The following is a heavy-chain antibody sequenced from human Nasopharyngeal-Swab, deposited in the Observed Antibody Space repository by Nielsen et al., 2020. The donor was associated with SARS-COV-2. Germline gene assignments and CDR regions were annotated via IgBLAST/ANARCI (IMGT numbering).Heavy chain of an antibody. CDR2: IYYSEST. CDR3: ARGDIGNGYYYSMSFGAFDI. Sequence: WIRQPPGKGLEWLGHIYYSESTYYNPSLKSRITMSLETSKNQFSLELKSVTAADTAVYYCARGDIGNGYYYSMSFGAFDIWGQGTMVTVSS. J-gene: IGHJ3*02. V-gene: IGHV4-30-4*01. D-gene: IGHD3-3*01.